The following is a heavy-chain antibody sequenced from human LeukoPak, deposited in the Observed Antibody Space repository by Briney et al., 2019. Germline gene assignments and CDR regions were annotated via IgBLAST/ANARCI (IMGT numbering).Heavy chain of an antibody. D-gene: IGHD3-22*01. Sequence: PSEALSLTCTVSGGSISSFYWSWIRQPPGKGLEWIGYIYYTGSTNYNSSLKSRVTISVDTSKTQFSLKLSSVTAADTAVYYCARQTDSRGYYFPFDYWGQGTLVTVSS. V-gene: IGHV4-59*08. CDR3: ARQTDSRGYYFPFDY. CDR2: IYYTGST. CDR1: GGSISSFY. J-gene: IGHJ4*02.